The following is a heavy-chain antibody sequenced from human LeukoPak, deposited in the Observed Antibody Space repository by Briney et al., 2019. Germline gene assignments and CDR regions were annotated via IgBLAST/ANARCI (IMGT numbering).Heavy chain of an antibody. Sequence: SETLSLTCAVSGGSFSGYYWTWIRQSPGKGLEWIAEISSGGNTNENPSPSLKSRVTISVDRSKNQFSLNLSSVTAADTGLYYCARLVPPGWFDPWGQGTLVTVSS. CDR1: GGSFSGYY. CDR2: ISSGGNT. J-gene: IGHJ5*02. V-gene: IGHV4-34*01. CDR3: ARLVPPGWFDP.